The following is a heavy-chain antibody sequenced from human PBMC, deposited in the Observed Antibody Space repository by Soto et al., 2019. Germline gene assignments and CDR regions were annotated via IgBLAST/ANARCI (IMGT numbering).Heavy chain of an antibody. D-gene: IGHD1-1*01. CDR1: GGTLSSYP. CDR2: IIPVVPLT. Sequence: QVQLVQSGAEVKKPGSSVKVSCKASGGTLSSYPISWVRQAPGQGLEWMGRIIPVVPLTNYAQALQGRLTITAAMSTNTAYMELISLGPEDTGVYYCARPTGATGGTWFDPWGQGTLVTVSS. CDR3: ARPTGATGGTWFDP. V-gene: IGHV1-69*02. J-gene: IGHJ5*02.